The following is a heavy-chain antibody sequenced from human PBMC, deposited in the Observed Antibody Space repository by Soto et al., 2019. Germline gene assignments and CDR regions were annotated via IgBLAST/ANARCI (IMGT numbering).Heavy chain of an antibody. CDR2: IYYSGST. CDR1: GGSISSGDYY. CDR3: ARTRGSTYTWYYFDY. J-gene: IGHJ4*02. Sequence: SETLSLTCTVSGGSISSGDYYWSWIRQPPGKGLEWIGYIYYSGSTYYNPSLKSRVTISVDTSKNQFSLKLSSVTAADTAVYYCARTRGSTYTWYYFDYWGQGTLVTVSS. D-gene: IGHD5-12*01. V-gene: IGHV4-30-4*01.